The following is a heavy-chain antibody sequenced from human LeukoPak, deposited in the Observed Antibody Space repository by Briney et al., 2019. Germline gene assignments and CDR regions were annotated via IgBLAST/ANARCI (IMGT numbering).Heavy chain of an antibody. J-gene: IGHJ6*02. D-gene: IGHD1-26*01. CDR1: GFTFSSYA. V-gene: IGHV3-23*01. Sequence: PGGSLRLSCAASGFTFSSYAMSWVRQAPGKGLEWVSAISGSGGSTYYADSVKGRFTISRDNSKNTLYLQMNSLRAEDTAVYYCAKDLVAVVIPWGATYYYYGMDVWGQGTTVTVSS. CDR2: ISGSGGST. CDR3: AKDLVAVVIPWGATYYYYGMDV.